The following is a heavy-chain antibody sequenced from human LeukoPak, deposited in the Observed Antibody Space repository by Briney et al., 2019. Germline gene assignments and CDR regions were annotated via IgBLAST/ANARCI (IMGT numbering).Heavy chain of an antibody. CDR3: AKPTGTGGVLGELSFNDY. CDR2: ISYDGSNK. D-gene: IGHD3-16*02. CDR1: GFTFSSYG. Sequence: GGSLRLSCAASGFTFSSYGMHWVRQAPGKGLEWVAVISYDGSNKYYADSVKGRFTISRDNSKNTLYLQINSLRAEDTAVYYCAKPTGTGGVLGELSFNDYWGQETLVTVSS. J-gene: IGHJ4*02. V-gene: IGHV3-30*18.